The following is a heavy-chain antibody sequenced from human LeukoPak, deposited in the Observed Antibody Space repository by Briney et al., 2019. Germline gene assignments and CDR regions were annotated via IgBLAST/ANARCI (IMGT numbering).Heavy chain of an antibody. D-gene: IGHD3-3*01. CDR3: ARDPRSYYDFWSGYYGFDY. Sequence: ASVKVSCKVSGYTLTELSMHWVRQAPGQGLEWMGRINPNSGGTNYAQKFQGRVTMTRDTSTSTVYMELSSLRSEDTAVYYCARDPRSYYDFWSGYYGFDYWGQGTLVTVSS. J-gene: IGHJ4*02. CDR2: INPNSGGT. V-gene: IGHV1-2*06. CDR1: GYTLTELS.